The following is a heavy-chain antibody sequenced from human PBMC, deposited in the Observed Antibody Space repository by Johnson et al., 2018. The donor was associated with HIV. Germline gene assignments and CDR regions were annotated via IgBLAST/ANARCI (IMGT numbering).Heavy chain of an antibody. CDR2: ISSSGSTI. D-gene: IGHD1-7*01. Sequence: QVQLVESGGGLVKPGGSLRLSCAASGFTFSDYYMSWIRQAPGKGLEWVSYISSSGSTIYYADSVKGRFTISRDNAKNSLYLQVNSLRGEDTALYYCIKETGANSAFDIWGQGTTVTVSS. CDR3: IKETGANSAFDI. J-gene: IGHJ3*02. V-gene: IGHV3-11*01. CDR1: GFTFSDYY.